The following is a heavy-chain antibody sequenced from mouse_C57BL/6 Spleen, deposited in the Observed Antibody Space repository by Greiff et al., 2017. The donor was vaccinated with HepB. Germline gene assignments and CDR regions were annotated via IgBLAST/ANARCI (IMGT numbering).Heavy chain of an antibody. J-gene: IGHJ2*01. Sequence: QVQLKESGAELVRPGASVTLSCKASGYTFTDYEMHWVKQTPVHGLEWIGAIDPETGGTAYNQKFKGKAILTADKSSSTAYMELRSLTSEDSAVYYCTTTALDYWGQGTTLTVSS. D-gene: IGHD1-2*01. CDR2: IDPETGGT. CDR3: TTTALDY. CDR1: GYTFTDYE. V-gene: IGHV1-15*01.